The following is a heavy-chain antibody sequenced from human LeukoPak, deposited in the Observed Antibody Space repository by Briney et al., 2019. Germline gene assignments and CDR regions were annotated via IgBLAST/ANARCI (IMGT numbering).Heavy chain of an antibody. CDR3: AKTYYYDSSGYYSSVYAFDI. D-gene: IGHD3-22*01. V-gene: IGHV4-4*07. CDR2: IYASGST. CDR1: GGSISSYY. Sequence: SETLSLTCTVSGGSISSYYWSWIRQPAGKGLEWIGRIYASGSTNYNPSLKSRVTMSVDTSKNQFSLKLSSVTAADTAVYYCAKTYYYDSSGYYSSVYAFDIWGQGTMVTVSS. J-gene: IGHJ3*02.